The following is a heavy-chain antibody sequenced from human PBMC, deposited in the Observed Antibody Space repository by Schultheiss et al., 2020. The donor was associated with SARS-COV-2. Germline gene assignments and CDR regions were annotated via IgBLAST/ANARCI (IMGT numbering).Heavy chain of an antibody. D-gene: IGHD6-13*01. Sequence: SQTLSLTCTVSGGSISSGGYYWSWIRQPPGKGLEWIGYIYYSGSTYYNPSLKSRVTISVDTSKNQFSLKLTSVTAADEAVYYCARVWYSSSPFDPWGQGTLVTVSS. J-gene: IGHJ5*02. CDR1: GGSISSGGYY. CDR2: IYYSGST. V-gene: IGHV4-30-4*01. CDR3: ARVWYSSSPFDP.